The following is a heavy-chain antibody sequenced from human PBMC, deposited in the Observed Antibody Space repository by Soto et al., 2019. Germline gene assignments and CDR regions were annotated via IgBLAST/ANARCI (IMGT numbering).Heavy chain of an antibody. J-gene: IGHJ4*02. Sequence: QVQLVQSGAEVKKPGASVKVSCKASGYTFTSYDINWVRQATGQGLEWMGWMNPNSGNTGYAQKFQGRVTMTRNTSISTAYMELSSLRSEDTAVYYCARAYRITMVRGVMCYFDYCGQGTLVTVSS. CDR2: MNPNSGNT. CDR3: ARAYRITMVRGVMCYFDY. CDR1: GYTFTSYD. D-gene: IGHD3-10*01. V-gene: IGHV1-8*01.